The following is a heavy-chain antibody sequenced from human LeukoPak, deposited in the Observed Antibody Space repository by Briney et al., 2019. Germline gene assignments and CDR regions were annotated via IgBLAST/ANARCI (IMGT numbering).Heavy chain of an antibody. CDR1: GFTVNRNY. CDR3: ARSWDARLNFDY. J-gene: IGHJ4*02. CDR2: IYSDGST. Sequence: PGGSLRLSCAASGFTVNRNYMNWVRQAAGKGLEWVSVIYSDGSTYYADSMKGRFTISRDNSKNTVYLQMNSLRIEDTAVYYCARSWDARLNFDYWGQGTLVTVSS. V-gene: IGHV3-66*02. D-gene: IGHD1-26*01.